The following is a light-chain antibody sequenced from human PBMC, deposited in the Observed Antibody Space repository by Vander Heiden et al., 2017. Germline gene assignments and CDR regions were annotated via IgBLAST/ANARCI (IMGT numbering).Light chain of an antibody. CDR1: SSDVGAYNY. Sequence: QSALTQPASVSGSPGQSITFSCTGTSSDVGAYNYVSWYQQHPDKAPKLIIYDVTNRPSGVSNRFSGSKSGNTASLTISGLQAEDEADYYCSSYSSNDPWVFGGGTKLTVL. CDR2: DVT. J-gene: IGLJ3*02. CDR3: SSYSSNDPWV. V-gene: IGLV2-14*01.